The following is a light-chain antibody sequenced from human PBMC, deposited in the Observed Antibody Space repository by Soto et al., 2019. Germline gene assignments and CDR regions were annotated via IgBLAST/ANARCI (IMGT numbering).Light chain of an antibody. V-gene: IGKV1-5*01. CDR3: QQSNTYSPT. Sequence: DIQLTQSPSTLSASVGDRVTITCRASRSVSRFLAWFQQKPGKAPRLLIYDASNLESGVPSRFSGSGSWTEFTLTISILQPDDFATYFCQQSNTYSPTFGGGTKVEI. CDR1: RSVSRF. J-gene: IGKJ4*01. CDR2: DAS.